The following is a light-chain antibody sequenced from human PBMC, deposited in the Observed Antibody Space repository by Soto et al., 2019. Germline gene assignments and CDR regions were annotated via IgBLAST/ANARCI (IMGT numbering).Light chain of an antibody. Sequence: EIVLTQSPATLSLSPGERATLSCRASQSVSSYLAWYQQKPGQAPRLLIYDASNRATGIPARFSGSGSGTDFTLTISSLAPEDFAVYYCQQRNNWPGGTFGPGTKVDIK. J-gene: IGKJ3*01. CDR2: DAS. CDR3: QQRNNWPGGT. V-gene: IGKV3-11*01. CDR1: QSVSSY.